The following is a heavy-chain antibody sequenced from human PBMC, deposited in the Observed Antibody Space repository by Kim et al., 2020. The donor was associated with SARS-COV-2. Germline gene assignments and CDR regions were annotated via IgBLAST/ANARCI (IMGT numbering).Heavy chain of an antibody. V-gene: IGHV5-51*01. J-gene: IGHJ3*02. D-gene: IGHD1-7*01. Sequence: SPSFQGQVTISADKSISTAYLQWSSLKASDTAMYYCARITGTMSFGAFDIWGQGTMVTVSS. CDR3: ARITGTMSFGAFDI.